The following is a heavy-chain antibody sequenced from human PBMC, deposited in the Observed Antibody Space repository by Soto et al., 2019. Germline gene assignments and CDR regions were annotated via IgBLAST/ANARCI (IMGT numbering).Heavy chain of an antibody. CDR1: GFTFSSYW. CDR3: ARDNNWSYDS. J-gene: IGHJ4*02. Sequence: GGSLGLSCAASGFTFSSYWMHWVRQAPGEGLVWVSYIKPDGSRTKDADSVKGRFTISRDNARNTLYLRMNSLRAEDTAVYYCARDNNWSYDSWGRGTLVTVSS. D-gene: IGHD1-1*01. V-gene: IGHV3-74*03. CDR2: IKPDGSRT.